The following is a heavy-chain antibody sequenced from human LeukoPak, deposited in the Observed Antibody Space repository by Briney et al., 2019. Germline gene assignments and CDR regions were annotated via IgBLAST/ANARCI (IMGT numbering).Heavy chain of an antibody. D-gene: IGHD3-9*01. J-gene: IGHJ4*02. CDR3: ARILRYFDWLLPNPFVYFDY. Sequence: SETLSLTCSVSGGSISSSSYYWGWIRQPPGKGLEWIGSIYYSGSTYYNPSLKSRVTIPVDTSKNQFSLKLSSVTAADTAVYYCARILRYFDWLLPNPFVYFDYWGQGTLVTVSS. V-gene: IGHV4-39*01. CDR2: IYYSGST. CDR1: GGSISSSSYY.